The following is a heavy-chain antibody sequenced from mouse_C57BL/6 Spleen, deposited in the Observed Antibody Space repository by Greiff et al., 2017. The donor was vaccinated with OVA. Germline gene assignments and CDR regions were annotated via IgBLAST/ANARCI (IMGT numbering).Heavy chain of an antibody. V-gene: IGHV1-76*01. D-gene: IGHD4-1*01. J-gene: IGHJ2*01. CDR2: IYPGSGNT. Sequence: VKLMESGAELVRPGASVKLSCKASGYTFTDYYINWVKQRPGQGLEWIARIYPGSGNTYYNEKFKGKATLTAEKSSSTAYMQLSSLTSEDSAVYFCARTGLDYWGQGTTLTVSS. CDR1: GYTFTDYY. CDR3: ARTGLDY.